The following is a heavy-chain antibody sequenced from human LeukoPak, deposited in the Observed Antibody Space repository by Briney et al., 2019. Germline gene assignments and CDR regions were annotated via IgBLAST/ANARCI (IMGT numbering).Heavy chain of an antibody. D-gene: IGHD6-6*01. Sequence: GGSLRLSCAASGFTFSSYGMHWVRQAPGKGLEWVAFIRYDGSNKYYADSVKGRFTISRDNSKNTLYLQMNSLRAEDTAVYYCAKPPSSSSPYYYYYCMDVWGKGTTVTVSS. CDR2: IRYDGSNK. CDR1: GFTFSSYG. V-gene: IGHV3-30*02. CDR3: AKPPSSSSPYYYYYCMDV. J-gene: IGHJ6*03.